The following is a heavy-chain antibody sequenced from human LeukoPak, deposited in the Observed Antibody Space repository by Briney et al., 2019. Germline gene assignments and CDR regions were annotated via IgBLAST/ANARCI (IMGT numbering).Heavy chain of an antibody. CDR2: IYYSGST. Sequence: SETLSLTCTVSGGSISSYYWSWIRQPPGKGLEWIGYIYYSGSTNYNPSLKSRVTISVDTSKNQFSLKLSSVTAADTAVYYCARAGLLTTIDYWGQGTLVTVSS. J-gene: IGHJ4*02. D-gene: IGHD3-10*01. CDR1: GGSISSYY. V-gene: IGHV4-59*01. CDR3: ARAGLLTTIDY.